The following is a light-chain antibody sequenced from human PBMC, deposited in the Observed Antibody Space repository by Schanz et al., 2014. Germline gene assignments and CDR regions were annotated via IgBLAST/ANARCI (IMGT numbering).Light chain of an antibody. CDR3: QQYYFTPQLT. Sequence: EIVLTQSPATLSLSPGERATLSCRASQSVSSYLAWYQQRPGQAPRLLIYGAYSRATGIPDRFSGSGSGTDFTLTISRLEPEDFAVYFCQQYYFTPQLTFGGGTRVEIK. CDR1: QSVSSY. CDR2: GAY. J-gene: IGKJ4*01. V-gene: IGKV3-20*01.